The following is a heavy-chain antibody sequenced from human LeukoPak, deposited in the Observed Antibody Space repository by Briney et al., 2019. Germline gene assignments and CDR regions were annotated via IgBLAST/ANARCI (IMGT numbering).Heavy chain of an antibody. D-gene: IGHD3-10*01. J-gene: IGHJ5*02. Sequence: SETLSLTCTVSGCSISSYYWSWIRQPAGKGLEWIGRIYTSGSTNYNPSLKSRVTMSVDTSKNQFSLKLSSVTDADTAVYYCARDRVGTMVRGGFYNWFDPWGQGTLVTVSS. V-gene: IGHV4-4*07. CDR2: IYTSGST. CDR3: ARDRVGTMVRGGFYNWFDP. CDR1: GCSISSYY.